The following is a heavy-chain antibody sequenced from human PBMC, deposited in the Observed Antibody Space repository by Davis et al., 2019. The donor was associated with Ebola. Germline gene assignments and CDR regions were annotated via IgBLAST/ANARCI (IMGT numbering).Heavy chain of an antibody. CDR3: ARGWNDAFGGFDY. D-gene: IGHD1-1*01. J-gene: IGHJ4*02. V-gene: IGHV1-2*02. Sequence: ASVKVSCKASGYTFTGYYMHWVRQAPGQGLEWMGWINPNSGGTNYAQKFQGRVTMTRDTSTSTVYMELSSLRSEDTAVYYCARGWNDAFGGFDYWGQGTLVTVSS. CDR1: GYTFTGYY. CDR2: INPNSGGT.